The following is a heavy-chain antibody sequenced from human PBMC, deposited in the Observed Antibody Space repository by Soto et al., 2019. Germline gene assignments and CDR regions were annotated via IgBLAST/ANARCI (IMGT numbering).Heavy chain of an antibody. CDR1: GFSFSAFS. CDR2: ISSTSSTI. J-gene: IGHJ3*02. D-gene: IGHD2-2*02. V-gene: IGHV3-48*02. Sequence: PGGSLRLSCASSGFSFSAFSMNWVRQAPGKGLEWVSYISSTSSTIYYGDSVKGRFTISRDNAKNSLYLQMNSLRDEDTAVYYCAREGGRHCSPTRCYNAFDIWGQGTMVT. CDR3: AREGGRHCSPTRCYNAFDI.